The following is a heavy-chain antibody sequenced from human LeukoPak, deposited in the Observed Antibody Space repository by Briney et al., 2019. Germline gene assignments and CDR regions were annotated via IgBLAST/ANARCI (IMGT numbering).Heavy chain of an antibody. CDR3: ARTRPRYYYGMDV. CDR2: INHSGST. J-gene: IGHJ6*02. CDR1: GGSFSGYY. V-gene: IGHV4-34*01. Sequence: SETLSLTCAVYGGSFSGYYWSWIRQPPGKGLEWIGEINHSGSTNYNPSLKSRVTISVDTSKNQFSLKLSSVTAADTAVYYCARTRPRYYYGMDVWGLGTTVTVSS.